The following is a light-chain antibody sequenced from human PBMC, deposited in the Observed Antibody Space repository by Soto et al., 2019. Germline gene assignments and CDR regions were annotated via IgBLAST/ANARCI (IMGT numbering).Light chain of an antibody. V-gene: IGLV2-14*01. Sequence: QLVLTQPASVSGSPGQSISISCTGSSVDVGGYNYVSWYQQHPGKAPKLMIYEVSNRPSGVSNRFSGSKSGNTASLTISGLQAEDEADYYCSSYTSTSTLVFGTGTKLTVL. CDR3: SSYTSTSTLV. CDR1: SVDVGGYNY. J-gene: IGLJ1*01. CDR2: EVS.